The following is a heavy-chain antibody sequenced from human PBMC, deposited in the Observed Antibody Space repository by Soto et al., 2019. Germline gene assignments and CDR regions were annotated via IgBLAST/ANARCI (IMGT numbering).Heavy chain of an antibody. CDR1: VGSISSSSYY. V-gene: IGHV4-39*01. CDR2: IYYSGST. J-gene: IGHJ4*02. Sequence: ETLSLTGTVSVGSISSSSYYWGWIRQPPGKGLEWIGSIYYSGSTYYNPSLKSRVTISVDTSKNQFSLKLSSVTAADTAVYYCERHRRRDIVVVVAATIKWGQGTLVTVSS. D-gene: IGHD2-15*01. CDR3: ERHRRRDIVVVVAATIK.